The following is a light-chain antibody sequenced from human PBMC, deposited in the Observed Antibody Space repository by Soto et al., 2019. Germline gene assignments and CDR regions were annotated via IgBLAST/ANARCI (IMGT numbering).Light chain of an antibody. V-gene: IGKV3-11*01. CDR1: QSVSSY. CDR2: DAS. J-gene: IGKJ1*01. CDR3: QQCRT. Sequence: EIVLTQSPATLSLSPGERATLSCRASQSVSSYLAWYQQKPGQAPRLLIYDASNRATGIPARFSGSVSGTVFTLTIGSLEPEDFAVYYWQQCRTFGKGTKVEIK.